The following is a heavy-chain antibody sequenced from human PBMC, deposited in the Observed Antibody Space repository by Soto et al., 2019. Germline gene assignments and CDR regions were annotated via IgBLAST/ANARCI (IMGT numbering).Heavy chain of an antibody. CDR2: INPSGGST. D-gene: IGHD3-3*01. J-gene: IGHJ3*02. CDR3: AREITIFGVVINDAFDI. CDR1: GYTFTSYY. V-gene: IGHV1-46*03. Sequence: ASVKVSCKASGYTFTSYYMHWVRQAPGQGLEWMGIINPSGGSTSYAQKFQGRVTMTRDTSTSTVYMELSSLRSEDTAVYYCAREITIFGVVINDAFDIWGQGTMVTVSS.